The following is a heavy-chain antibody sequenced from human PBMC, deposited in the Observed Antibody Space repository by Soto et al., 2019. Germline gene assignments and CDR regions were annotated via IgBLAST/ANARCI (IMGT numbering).Heavy chain of an antibody. CDR1: GYTFTDYG. CDR2: ISTYNGNT. Sequence: ASVKVSCKASGYTFTDYGISWVRQAPGQGLEWMGWISTYNGNTIYAQKIQGRVTMTTDTSTSTAYVELRSLRSDDTAVYYCAREEGISDWHAFDYWGQRTLVTVSS. CDR3: AREEGISDWHAFDY. V-gene: IGHV1-18*04. J-gene: IGHJ4*02. D-gene: IGHD6-19*01.